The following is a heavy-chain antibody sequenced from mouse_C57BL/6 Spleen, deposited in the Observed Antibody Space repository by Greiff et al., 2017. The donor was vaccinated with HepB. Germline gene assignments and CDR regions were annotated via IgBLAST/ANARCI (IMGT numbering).Heavy chain of an antibody. CDR3: ARGGDEKGFDY. CDR2: ISDGGSYT. J-gene: IGHJ2*01. CDR1: GFTFSSYA. V-gene: IGHV5-4*03. Sequence: EVNVVESGGGLVKPGGSLKLSCAASGFTFSSYAMSWVRQTPEKRLEWVATISDGGSYTYYPDNVKGRFTISRDNAKNNLYLQMSHLKSEDTAMYYCARGGDEKGFDYWGQGTTLTVSS.